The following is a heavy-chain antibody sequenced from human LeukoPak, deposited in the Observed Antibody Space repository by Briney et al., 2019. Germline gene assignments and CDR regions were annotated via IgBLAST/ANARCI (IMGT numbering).Heavy chain of an antibody. CDR3: ARGRAVADAGAEYFQH. CDR1: GGSISSYY. D-gene: IGHD6-19*01. J-gene: IGHJ1*01. CDR2: IYYSGST. Sequence: KPSETLSLTCTVSGGSISSYYWSWIRQPPGKGLEWIGYIYYSGSTNYNPSLKSRVTISVDTSKNQFSLKLSSVTAADTAVYYCARGRAVADAGAEYFQHWGQGTLVTVSS. V-gene: IGHV4-59*01.